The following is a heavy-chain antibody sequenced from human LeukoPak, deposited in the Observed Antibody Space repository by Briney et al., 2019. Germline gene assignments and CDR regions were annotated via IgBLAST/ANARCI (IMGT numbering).Heavy chain of an antibody. D-gene: IGHD3-9*01. Sequence: GSLRLSCAASGFTFHNYGMSWVRQVPGKGLEWIGSIYYSGSTYYNPSLKSRVTISVDTSKNQFSLKLSSVTAADTAVYYCAGLDILTGYSDYWGQGTLVTVSS. V-gene: IGHV4-59*05. CDR2: IYYSGST. CDR3: AGLDILTGYSDY. J-gene: IGHJ4*02. CDR1: GFTFHNYG.